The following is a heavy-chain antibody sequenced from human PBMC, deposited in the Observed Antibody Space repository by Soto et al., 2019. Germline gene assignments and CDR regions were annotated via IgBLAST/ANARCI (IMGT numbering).Heavy chain of an antibody. Sequence: EVQLLESGGGLVQPGGSLRLSCAASGFTFSNYAVSWVRQAPGKGLEWVSTIVGSGDFTYYADSVKGRFAISRDNSKNTLYLQMNSLRADDTALYYRANRHVSGWFYFDYCGHGTLVTVSS. D-gene: IGHD6-19*01. J-gene: IGHJ4*01. V-gene: IGHV3-23*01. CDR1: GFTFSNYA. CDR3: ANRHVSGWFYFDY. CDR2: IVGSGDFT.